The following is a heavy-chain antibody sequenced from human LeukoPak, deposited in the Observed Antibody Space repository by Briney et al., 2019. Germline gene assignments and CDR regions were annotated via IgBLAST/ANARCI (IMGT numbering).Heavy chain of an antibody. D-gene: IGHD3-22*01. CDR1: GGSTSSYY. CDR3: ARIEARYYYDSSGYWFDP. CDR2: IYYSGST. Sequence: SETLSLTCTVSGGSTSSYYWSWIRQPPGKGLEWIGYIYYSGSTNYNPSLKSRVTISVDTSKNQFSLKLSSVTAADTAVYYCARIEARYYYDSSGYWFDPWGQGTLVTVSS. J-gene: IGHJ5*02. V-gene: IGHV4-59*08.